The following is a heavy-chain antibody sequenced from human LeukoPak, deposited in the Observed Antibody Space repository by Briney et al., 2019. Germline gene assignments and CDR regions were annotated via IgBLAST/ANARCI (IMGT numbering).Heavy chain of an antibody. D-gene: IGHD6-6*01. V-gene: IGHV1-69*04. J-gene: IGHJ4*02. CDR3: ALGNEYSSTDY. CDR2: IIPILGIA. Sequence: ASVKVSCKASGGTFSSYAISWVRQAPGQGLEWMGRIIPILGIANYAQKFQGRVTITADKSTSTAYMELSSLRSEDTAVYYCALGNEYSSTDYWGQGTLVTVSS. CDR1: GGTFSSYA.